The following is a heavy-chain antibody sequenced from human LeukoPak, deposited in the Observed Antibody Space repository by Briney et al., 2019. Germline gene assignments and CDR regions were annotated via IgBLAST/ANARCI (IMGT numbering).Heavy chain of an antibody. CDR3: ARDWGDYYFDY. D-gene: IGHD3-16*01. V-gene: IGHV3-21*01. J-gene: IGHJ4*02. CDR1: GFIFSSYA. CDR2: ISSSSSYI. Sequence: PGGSLRLSCAASGFIFSSYAMNWVRKAPGKGLEWVLSISSSSSYIYYTDSVKGRFTISRDNAKNSLSLQMNSLRAEDTAVYYCARDWGDYYFDYWGQGTLVTVSS.